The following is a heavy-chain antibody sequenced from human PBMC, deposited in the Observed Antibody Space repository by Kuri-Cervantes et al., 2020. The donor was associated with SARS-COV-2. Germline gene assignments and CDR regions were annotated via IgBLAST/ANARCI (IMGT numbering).Heavy chain of an antibody. Sequence: CTVPGGPIRSYYWSLIRQPPGKGLEWIGYISYSGSTNYNPSLKSRVTISVDTSKNQFSLKLSSVTAADTAVYYCARAPVSTIFGVVRDYYYYYYMDVWGKGTTVTVSS. V-gene: IGHV4-59*01. CDR3: ARAPVSTIFGVVRDYYYYYYMDV. CDR2: ISYSGST. D-gene: IGHD3-3*01. CDR1: GGPIRSYY. J-gene: IGHJ6*03.